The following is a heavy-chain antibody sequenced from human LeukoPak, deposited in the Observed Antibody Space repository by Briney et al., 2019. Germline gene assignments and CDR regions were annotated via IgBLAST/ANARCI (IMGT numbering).Heavy chain of an antibody. J-gene: IGHJ3*02. CDR3: ARDVGTTQRNAFDI. CDR2: IYTSGNT. Sequence: PSETLSLTCTVSGGSISSSSYYWNWIRQPAGKGLEWIGRIYTSGNTNYNPSLKSRVTISVDTSKNQFSLRLSSVTAADTAVYYCARDVGTTQRNAFDIWGQGTMVSVSS. CDR1: GGSISSSSYY. V-gene: IGHV4-61*02. D-gene: IGHD1-26*01.